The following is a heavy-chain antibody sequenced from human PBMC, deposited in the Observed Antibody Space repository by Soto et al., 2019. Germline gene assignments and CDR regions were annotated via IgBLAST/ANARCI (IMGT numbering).Heavy chain of an antibody. CDR1: GFTFSSYA. CDR2: ISYDGSNK. V-gene: IGHV3-30-3*01. CDR3: ARDGNYYDSSGSRLDY. D-gene: IGHD3-22*01. J-gene: IGHJ4*02. Sequence: QVQLVESGGGVVQPGRSLRLSCAASGFTFSSYAMHWVRQAPGKGLEWVAVISYDGSNKYYADSVKGRFTISRDNSKNTLYLKMNSLRAEDTAVYYCARDGNYYDSSGSRLDYWGQGTLVTVSS.